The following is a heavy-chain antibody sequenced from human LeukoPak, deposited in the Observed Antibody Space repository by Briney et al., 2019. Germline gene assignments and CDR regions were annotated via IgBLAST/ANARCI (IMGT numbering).Heavy chain of an antibody. CDR2: ISSSSSTI. CDR3: ARDGSGISTH. CDR1: GFTFSSYS. J-gene: IGHJ4*02. D-gene: IGHD3-10*01. Sequence: PGGSLRLSCAASGFTFSSYSMNWVRQAPGKGLEWVSYISSSSSTIYYADSVKSRFTISRDNAKNSLYLQMNSLRAEDTAVYYCARDGSGISTHWGQGTLVTVSS. V-gene: IGHV3-48*01.